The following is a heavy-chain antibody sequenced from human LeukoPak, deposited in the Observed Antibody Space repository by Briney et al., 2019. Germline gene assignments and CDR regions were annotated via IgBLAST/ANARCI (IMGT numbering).Heavy chain of an antibody. D-gene: IGHD3-22*01. J-gene: IGHJ4*02. CDR3: ARQEARNYYYEGLDY. V-gene: IGHV3-21*01. CDR1: GFTFSRHS. Sequence: GGSLRLSCAASGFTFSRHSINWVRQAPGKGLEWVSSISSSSSYIYYADSVKGRFTISRDNAKNSLYLQMNSLRAEDTAVYYCARQEARNYYYEGLDYWGPGNLVTVSS. CDR2: ISSSSSYI.